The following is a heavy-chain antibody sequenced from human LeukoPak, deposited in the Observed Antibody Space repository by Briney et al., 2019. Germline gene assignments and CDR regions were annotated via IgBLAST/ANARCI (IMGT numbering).Heavy chain of an antibody. D-gene: IGHD3-22*01. V-gene: IGHV4-61*02. Sequence: SETLSLTCTVSGGYISSGSYHWSWIRQPAGKGLEWIGRIYTSGSTNYNPSLKSRVTISVNTSKNQFSLKLSSVTAADTAVYYCAWQGTYDSSGDDAFDIWGQGTMVTVSS. J-gene: IGHJ3*02. CDR3: AWQGTYDSSGDDAFDI. CDR1: GGYISSGSYH. CDR2: IYTSGST.